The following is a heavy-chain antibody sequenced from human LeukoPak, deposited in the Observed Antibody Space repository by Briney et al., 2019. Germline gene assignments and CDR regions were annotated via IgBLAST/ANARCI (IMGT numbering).Heavy chain of an antibody. D-gene: IGHD5-18*01. J-gene: IGHJ4*02. Sequence: GGSLRLSCAASGFTVSSNYMSWVRQAPGKGLEWVSMIYSGGSTYYADSVKGRFTISRDNSKNTLDLQMNSLRAEDTAGHYCARRGHGYGSPFDYWGQGTLVTVCS. CDR2: IYSGGST. V-gene: IGHV3-66*04. CDR3: ARRGHGYGSPFDY. CDR1: GFTVSSNY.